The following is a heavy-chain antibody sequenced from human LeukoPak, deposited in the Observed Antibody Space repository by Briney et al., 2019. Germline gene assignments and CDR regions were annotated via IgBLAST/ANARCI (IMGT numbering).Heavy chain of an antibody. J-gene: IGHJ6*02. CDR1: GYTFTSYG. V-gene: IGHV1-18*01. CDR3: AREGREGLYITYGMDV. CDR2: ISAYNGNT. Sequence: ASVKVFCKASGYTFTSYGISWVRQDPGQGLEWMGWISAYNGNTNYAQKLQGRVTMTTDTSTSTAYMELRSLRSDDTAVYYCAREGREGLYITYGMDVWGQGTTVTVSS. D-gene: IGHD5-24*01.